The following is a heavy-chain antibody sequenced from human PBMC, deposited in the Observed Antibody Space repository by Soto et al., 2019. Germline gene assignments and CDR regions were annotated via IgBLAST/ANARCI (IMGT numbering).Heavy chain of an antibody. V-gene: IGHV3-23*01. CDR3: AKDGQYRTDGFDV. CDR2: LSRGGGTT. D-gene: IGHD6-6*01. CDR1: GFTFSSHG. Sequence: EAQLLESGGDWAQPGGSLRLSCAASGFTFSSHGMSWVRQAPGKGLGWIAGLSRGGGTTYYADSVKGRFTISRDNSKNTLDLIMNSLKVEDTALHYCAKDGQYRTDGFDVWGQGTMVTVSS. J-gene: IGHJ3*01.